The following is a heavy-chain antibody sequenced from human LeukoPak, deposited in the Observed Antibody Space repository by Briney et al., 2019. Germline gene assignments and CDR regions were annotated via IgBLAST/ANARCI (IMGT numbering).Heavy chain of an antibody. CDR2: ISAYNGNT. CDR3: ARDKDFWSGYRFGPYDAFDI. J-gene: IGHJ3*02. V-gene: IGHV1-18*01. CDR1: GYTFTSYG. Sequence: ASVKVSCKASGYTFTSYGISWVRQAPGQGLEWMGWISAYNGNTNYAQKLQGRVTMTTDTSTSTACMELRSLRSDDTAVYYCARDKDFWSGYRFGPYDAFDIWGQGTMVTVSS. D-gene: IGHD3-3*01.